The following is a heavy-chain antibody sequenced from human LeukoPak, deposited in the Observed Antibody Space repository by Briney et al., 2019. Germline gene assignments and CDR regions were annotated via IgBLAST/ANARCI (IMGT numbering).Heavy chain of an antibody. V-gene: IGHV3-7*04. CDR2: IKQDGSKK. Sequence: GGSLRLSCVASGFPFSSYWMTWVRRAPGKGLERVANIKQDGSKKPYVDSVKGRFTISRDNAKNSLYLQMNSLRAEDTAIYYCTRVGYIDEGIDYWGQGTLVTVSS. J-gene: IGHJ4*02. D-gene: IGHD5-24*01. CDR3: TRVGYIDEGIDY. CDR1: GFPFSSYW.